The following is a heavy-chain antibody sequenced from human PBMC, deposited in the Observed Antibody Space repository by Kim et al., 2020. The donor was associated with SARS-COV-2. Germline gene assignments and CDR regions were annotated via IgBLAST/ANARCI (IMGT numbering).Heavy chain of an antibody. V-gene: IGHV3-15*01. J-gene: IGHJ6*01. Sequence: GGSLRLSCAGSSFSLTNVWMNWVRQAPGKGLEWVGRIKTKTDAETADYAAPVKGRFTISRDDSENTVPLQMTSLKTDDTAVYYCITLRKFCRDTSCYY. D-gene: IGHD3-22*01. CDR3: ITLRKFCRDTSCYY. CDR1: SFSLTNVW. CDR2: IKTKTDAETA.